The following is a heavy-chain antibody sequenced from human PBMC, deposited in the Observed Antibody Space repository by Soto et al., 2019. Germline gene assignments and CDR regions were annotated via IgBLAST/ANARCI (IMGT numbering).Heavy chain of an antibody. J-gene: IGHJ3*02. D-gene: IGHD3-10*01. Sequence: GGSLRLSCAASGFTFSSYAMSWVRQAPGKGLEWVSAISGSGGSTYYADSVKGRFTISRDNSKNTLYLQMNSLRAEDTAVYYCAKYQFYYYGSGSYPYDAFDIWGQGTMVTVSS. V-gene: IGHV3-23*01. CDR2: ISGSGGST. CDR1: GFTFSSYA. CDR3: AKYQFYYYGSGSYPYDAFDI.